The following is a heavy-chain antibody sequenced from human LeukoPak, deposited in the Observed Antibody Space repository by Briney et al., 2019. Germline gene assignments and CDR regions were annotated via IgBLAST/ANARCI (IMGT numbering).Heavy chain of an antibody. CDR3: ARDERGYYYSGAFFGAIDY. J-gene: IGHJ4*02. V-gene: IGHV3-33*01. Sequence: GKSLRLSCAASGFTFNSYAMHRVRQAPGKGLEWVAFIWYDGSIKYYADSVRGRFTMSRDNSKNTLYLQMSGLRAEDTAVYYCARDERGYYYSGAFFGAIDYWGQGTLVTVSS. CDR2: IWYDGSIK. D-gene: IGHD3-22*01. CDR1: GFTFNSYA.